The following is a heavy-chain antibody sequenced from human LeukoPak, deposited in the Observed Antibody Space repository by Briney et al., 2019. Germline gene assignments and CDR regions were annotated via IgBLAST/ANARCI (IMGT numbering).Heavy chain of an antibody. CDR2: IRYDGSNK. Sequence: GGSLRLSCAASGFTFSSYGMHWVRQAPGKGLEWVTFIRYDGSNKYYADSVKGRFTISRDNSKNTLYLQMNSLRAEDTAVYYCARDPGIAAAMRGLDYWGQGTLVTVSS. CDR1: GFTFSSYG. V-gene: IGHV3-30*02. CDR3: ARDPGIAAAMRGLDY. D-gene: IGHD6-13*01. J-gene: IGHJ4*02.